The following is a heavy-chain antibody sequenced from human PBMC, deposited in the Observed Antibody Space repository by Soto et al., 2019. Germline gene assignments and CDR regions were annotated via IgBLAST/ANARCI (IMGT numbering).Heavy chain of an antibody. CDR2: IYYSGST. CDR3: ARPQLVGDYFDY. V-gene: IGHV4-39*01. J-gene: IGHJ4*02. D-gene: IGHD3-3*02. Sequence: SETLSLTCTVSGGSISSSSYYWGWIRQPPGKGLEWIGSIYYSGSTYYNPSLKSRVTISVDTSKNQFSLKLSSVTAAGTAVYHCARPQLVGDYFDYWAQGTLVTVSS. CDR1: GGSISSSSYY.